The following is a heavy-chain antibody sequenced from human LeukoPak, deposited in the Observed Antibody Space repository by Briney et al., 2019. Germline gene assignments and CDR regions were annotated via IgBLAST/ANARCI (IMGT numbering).Heavy chain of an antibody. Sequence: SETLSLSCAVYGGSFSGYYWSWIRQPPGKGLEWIGEINHSGSTNYNPSLKSRVTISVDTSKNQFSLKLSSVTAADTAEYYCARESRAAGLGIHTTRYNWLDPWGQGTLVTVSS. CDR2: INHSGST. CDR1: GGSFSGYY. V-gene: IGHV4-34*01. CDR3: ARESRAAGLGIHTTRYNWLDP. D-gene: IGHD6-13*01. J-gene: IGHJ5*02.